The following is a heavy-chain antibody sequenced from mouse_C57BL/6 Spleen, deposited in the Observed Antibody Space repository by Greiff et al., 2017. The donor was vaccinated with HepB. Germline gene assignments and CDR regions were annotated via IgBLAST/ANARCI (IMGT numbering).Heavy chain of an antibody. V-gene: IGHV1-50*01. CDR1: GYTFTSYW. D-gene: IGHD2-4*01. J-gene: IGHJ2*01. CDR3: ARGGDYGDFDY. Sequence: QVQLQQPGAELVKPGASVKLSCKASGYTFTSYWMQWVKQRPGQGLEWIGEIDPSDSYTNYDQKFKGKATLTVDTSSSTAYMQLSSLTSEDSAVYYCARGGDYGDFDYWGQGTTLTVSS. CDR2: IDPSDSYT.